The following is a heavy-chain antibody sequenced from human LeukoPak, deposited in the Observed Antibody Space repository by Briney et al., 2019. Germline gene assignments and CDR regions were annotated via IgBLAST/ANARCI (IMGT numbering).Heavy chain of an antibody. CDR1: GGSISSSNW. J-gene: IGHJ4*02. V-gene: IGHV4-4*02. Sequence: SGTLSLTCAVSGGSISSSNWWSWVRQPPGKGLECIGEIYHSGSTNYNPSLKSRVTISVDKSKNQFSLKLSSVTAADTAVYYCARDNRIAVAGEPGGFDYWGQGTLVTVSS. CDR3: ARDNRIAVAGEPGGFDY. CDR2: IYHSGST. D-gene: IGHD6-19*01.